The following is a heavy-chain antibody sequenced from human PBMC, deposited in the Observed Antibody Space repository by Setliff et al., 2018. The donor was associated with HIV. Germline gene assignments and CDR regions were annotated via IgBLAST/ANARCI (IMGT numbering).Heavy chain of an antibody. CDR1: GYSFTGHY. V-gene: IGHV1-46*01. D-gene: IGHD3-10*01. CDR3: ATGGLGTDNYYYYYMDV. Sequence: ASVKVSCKASGYSFTGHYMHWVRQAPGQGLEWMGIINPSSGSTTYAQKFQGRVTMTRDTSISTAYMELSRLKSDDTAVYYCATGGLGTDNYYYYYMDVWGKGAAVTVSS. CDR2: INPSSGST. J-gene: IGHJ6*03.